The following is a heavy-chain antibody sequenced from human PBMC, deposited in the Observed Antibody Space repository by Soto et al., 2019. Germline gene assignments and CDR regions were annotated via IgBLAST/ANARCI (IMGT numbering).Heavy chain of an antibody. CDR1: GFIFSNYV. CDR2: ISDSGGTS. Sequence: EVQLVDSGGGLVQPGGSLRLSCAASGFIFSNYVMSWVRQAPGKGLEWVSSISDSGGTSYYADSVKGRFTISRDNSKNTLYLQKKSRRAEDAAIYYWANRRSALLPFDYWGRGPLVTVSS. J-gene: IGHJ4*02. CDR3: ANRRSALLPFDY. D-gene: IGHD2-15*01. V-gene: IGHV3-23*04.